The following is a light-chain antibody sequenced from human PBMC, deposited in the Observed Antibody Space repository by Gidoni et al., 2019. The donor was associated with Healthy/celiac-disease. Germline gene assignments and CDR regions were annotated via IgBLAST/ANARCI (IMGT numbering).Light chain of an antibody. CDR1: SSDGGGYNY. CDR2: EVS. Sequence: SALTQPASVSGSPGQPITISCTGTSSDGGGYNYVSWYQQHPGKAPKLMIYEVSNRPSGVSNRFSGSKSGNTASLTISGLQAEDEADYYCSSYTSSSTWVFGGGTKLTVL. CDR3: SSYTSSSTWV. J-gene: IGLJ3*02. V-gene: IGLV2-14*01.